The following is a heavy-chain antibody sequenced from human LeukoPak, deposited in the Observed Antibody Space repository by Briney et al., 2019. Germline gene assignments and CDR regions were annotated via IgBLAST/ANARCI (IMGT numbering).Heavy chain of an antibody. CDR2: IKQDGSKK. V-gene: IGHV3-7*04. D-gene: IGHD5-24*01. CDR1: GFPFSSYW. CDR3: TRVGYIDEGIDY. J-gene: IGHJ4*02. Sequence: GGSLRLSCVASGFPFSSYWMTWVRQAPGKGLEWVANIKQDGSKKSYVDSVKGRFTNSRDNAKNSLYLQMNSLRAEDTAIYYCTRVGYIDEGIDYWGQGTLVTVSS.